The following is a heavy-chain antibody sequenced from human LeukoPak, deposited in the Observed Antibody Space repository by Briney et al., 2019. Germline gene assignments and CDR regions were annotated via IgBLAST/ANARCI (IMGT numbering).Heavy chain of an antibody. Sequence: PGGSLRLSCAASGFTFSSYAMSWVRQAPGKGLEWVSAISGSGGSTYYADSVKGRFTISRDNSKNTLYLQMNSLRAEDTAVYYCAKGTYYYDSSGYYGDYWGQGTLVTVSS. CDR1: GFTFSSYA. CDR2: ISGSGGST. J-gene: IGHJ4*02. D-gene: IGHD3-22*01. V-gene: IGHV3-23*01. CDR3: AKGTYYYDSSGYYGDY.